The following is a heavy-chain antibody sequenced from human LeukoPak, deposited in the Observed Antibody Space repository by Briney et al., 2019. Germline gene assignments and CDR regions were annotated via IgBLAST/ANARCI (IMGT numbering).Heavy chain of an antibody. CDR3: ARLGLTVTSDIDW. CDR2: INPYSGGT. Sequence: EASVKVSCKASGSTFIDYYIHWVRQAPGQGLEWMGWINPYSGGTNYAQKFQGRVTMTRDTSISTAYMELNSLRSDDTAVYYCARLGLTVTSDIDWWGQGTLVTVSS. V-gene: IGHV1-2*02. CDR1: GSTFIDYY. D-gene: IGHD4-17*01. J-gene: IGHJ4*02.